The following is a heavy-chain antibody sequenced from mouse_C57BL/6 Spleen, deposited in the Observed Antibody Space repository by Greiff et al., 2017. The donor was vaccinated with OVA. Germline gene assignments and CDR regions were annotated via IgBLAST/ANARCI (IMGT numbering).Heavy chain of an antibody. CDR1: GYTFTSYW. V-gene: IGHV1-52*01. CDR2: IDPSDSET. J-gene: IGHJ4*01. CDR3: ARRGYNYAMDY. D-gene: IGHD2-2*01. Sequence: VQLQQPGAELVRPGSSVKLSCKASGYTFTSYWMHWVKQRPIQGLEWIGNIDPSDSETHYNQKFKDKATLTVDKSSSTAYMQLSSLTYEDSAVYYCARRGYNYAMDYWGQGTSVTVSS.